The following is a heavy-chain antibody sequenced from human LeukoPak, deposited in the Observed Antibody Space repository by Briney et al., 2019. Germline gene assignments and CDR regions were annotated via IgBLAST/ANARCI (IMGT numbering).Heavy chain of an antibody. CDR1: GFTFSSYW. V-gene: IGHV3-7*01. J-gene: IGHJ4*02. CDR2: IKQDGSEK. CDR3: ARDLAASAGEGYTDY. D-gene: IGHD5-24*01. Sequence: GGSLRLSCAASGFTFSSYWMSWVRQAPGKGLEWVANIKQDGSEKNYVDSVKGRFTISRDDAKNSLYLQMNSLRAEDTAAYYCARDLAASAGEGYTDYWGQGTLVTVSS.